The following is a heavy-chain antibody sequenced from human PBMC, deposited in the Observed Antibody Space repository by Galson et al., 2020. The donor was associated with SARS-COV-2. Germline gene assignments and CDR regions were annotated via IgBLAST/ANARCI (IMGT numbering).Heavy chain of an antibody. V-gene: IGHV3-53*01. D-gene: IGHD6-19*01. CDR3: ARAGAVASFVYFDY. Sequence: GGSLRLSCAASGFTVSSNYMSWVRQAPGKGLEWVSVIYSGGSTYYADSVKGRFTISRDNSKNTLYLQMNSLRAEDTAVYYCARAGAVASFVYFDYWCERTLIAVTS. CDR2: IYSGGST. CDR1: GFTVSSNY. J-gene: IGHJ4*02.